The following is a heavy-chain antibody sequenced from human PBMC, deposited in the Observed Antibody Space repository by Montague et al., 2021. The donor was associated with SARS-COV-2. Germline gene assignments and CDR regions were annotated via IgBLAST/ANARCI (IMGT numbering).Heavy chain of an antibody. CDR1: EFTFSNFA. CDR3: ARGERYSSGWFVSYNGLDV. Sequence: SLRLSCAASEFTFSNFAMHWVRQAPGKGLDWVAHISYDGSITDHADSVKGRFTISRDNSKNTLYLQMNSLRSEDTAVYYCARGERYSSGWFVSYNGLDVWGQGTTVTVSS. D-gene: IGHD6-19*01. CDR2: ISYDGSIT. V-gene: IGHV3-30-3*01. J-gene: IGHJ6*02.